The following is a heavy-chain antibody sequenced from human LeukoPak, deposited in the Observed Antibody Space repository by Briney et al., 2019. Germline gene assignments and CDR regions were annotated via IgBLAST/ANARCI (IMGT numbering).Heavy chain of an antibody. V-gene: IGHV3-23*01. Sequence: GGSLRLSCSASGFTFSSYAMSWVRQAPGKGLEWVSAISGSGGSPYYADSVKGRFTISRDNSKNTLYLQMNSLSAEDTAVYYCAKDQHYYDSSGYAWDYWGQGTLVTGSS. CDR3: AKDQHYYDSSGYAWDY. J-gene: IGHJ4*02. CDR2: ISGSGGSP. CDR1: GFTFSSYA. D-gene: IGHD3-22*01.